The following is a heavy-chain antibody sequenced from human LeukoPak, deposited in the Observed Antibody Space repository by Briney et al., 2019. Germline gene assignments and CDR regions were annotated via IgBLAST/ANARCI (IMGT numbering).Heavy chain of an antibody. CDR3: ARDPRHLRWDTLTGAAIDY. Sequence: GGSLRLSCAASGFTFSSYSMNWVRQAPGKGLEWVSAISSSSSYKYYADSVKGRFTISRDNAQNSLYLEMNSLRAEDTAVYYCARDPRHLRWDTLTGAAIDYWGRGSLVTVSS. V-gene: IGHV3-21*01. D-gene: IGHD3-9*01. CDR2: ISSSSSYK. J-gene: IGHJ4*02. CDR1: GFTFSSYS.